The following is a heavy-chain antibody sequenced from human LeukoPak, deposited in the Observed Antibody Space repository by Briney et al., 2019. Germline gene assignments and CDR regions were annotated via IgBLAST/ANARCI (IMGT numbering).Heavy chain of an antibody. D-gene: IGHD3-22*01. CDR1: GYTFTDYY. CDR2: ISPNSGGT. V-gene: IGHV1-2*07. J-gene: IGHJ4*02. Sequence: ASVKVSCKASGYTFTDYYMYWVRQALGQGLEWVGWISPNSGGTNYAHKFQGRVTMTRDTSISTAYMELSRLRSDDTAVYYCARGGYYDRSAYPDYWGQGTLVTVSS. CDR3: ARGGYYDRSAYPDY.